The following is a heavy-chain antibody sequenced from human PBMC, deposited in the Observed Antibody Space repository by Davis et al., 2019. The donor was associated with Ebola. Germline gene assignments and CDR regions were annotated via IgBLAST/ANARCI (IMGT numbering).Heavy chain of an antibody. CDR3: ARDGTVLDLPYYYYYGMDV. Sequence: AASVKVSCKASGYTFTGYYMHWVRQAPGQGLEWMGWINPNSGSTNYAQKFQGWVTMTRDTSISTAYMELSRLRSDDTAVYYCARDGTVLDLPYYYYYGMDVWGQGTTVTVSS. V-gene: IGHV1-2*04. D-gene: IGHD3/OR15-3a*01. CDR1: GYTFTGYY. CDR2: INPNSGST. J-gene: IGHJ6*02.